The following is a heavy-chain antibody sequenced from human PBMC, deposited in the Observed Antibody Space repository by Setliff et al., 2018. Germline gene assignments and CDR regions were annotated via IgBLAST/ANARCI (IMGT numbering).Heavy chain of an antibody. CDR1: GASINSGTYY. CDR3: VRDRTAYSYGLDV. CDR2: IYHNGNT. J-gene: IGHJ6*02. Sequence: SETLSLTCAVSGASINSGTYYWSWIRQPPGKGLEWIGYIYHNGNTNFNPSLKSRVNMSVDTSKNQFALNLRSVTAADTAVYYCVRDRTAYSYGLDVWGQGTTVTVSS. V-gene: IGHV4-61*01. D-gene: IGHD5-18*01.